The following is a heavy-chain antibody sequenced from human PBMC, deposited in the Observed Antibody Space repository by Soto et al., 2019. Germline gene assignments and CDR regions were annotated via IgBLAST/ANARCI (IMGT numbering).Heavy chain of an antibody. J-gene: IGHJ4*02. CDR3: ARRIVGAPNYFDY. Sequence: QVQLQESGPGLVKPSQTLSLTCTVSGGSISSGGYYWSWIRQHPGKGLEWIGYIYYSGSTYYNPSLKSGVTISVDTSKNQFSLKLSSVTAADTAVYYCARRIVGAPNYFDYWGQGTLVTVSS. CDR1: GGSISSGGYY. V-gene: IGHV4-31*03. D-gene: IGHD1-26*01. CDR2: IYYSGST.